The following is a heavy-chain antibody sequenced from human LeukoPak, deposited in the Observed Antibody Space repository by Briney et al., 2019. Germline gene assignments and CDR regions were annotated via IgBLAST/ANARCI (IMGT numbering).Heavy chain of an antibody. J-gene: IGHJ4*02. CDR2: INSDGSST. D-gene: IGHD6-19*01. V-gene: IGHV3-74*01. CDR1: GFTLDPYW. Sequence: GGSLRLSCAASGFTLDPYWMHWVRQAPATGLVWVARINSDGSSTSYADSVKGRFTISRDNAKNALYLQLNSLRADDTAVYYCATGHFSGCPDYCGQGTLVTVSS. CDR3: ATGHFSGCPDY.